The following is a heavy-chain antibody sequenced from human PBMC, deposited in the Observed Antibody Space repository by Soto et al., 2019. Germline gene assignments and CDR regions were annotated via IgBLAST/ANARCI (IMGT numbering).Heavy chain of an antibody. D-gene: IGHD2-15*01. J-gene: IGHJ4*02. CDR1: GGSVKSYA. CDR3: ATAEGYCSGGSCAFPYYFDY. Sequence: GASVEVGCEACGGSVKSYAISGVRQAPGQGLEWMGGIIPIFGTANYAQKFQGRVTVTADESTSTAYMELSSLRSEDTAVYYCATAEGYCSGGSCAFPYYFDYWGQGTLVTVSS. CDR2: IIPIFGTA. V-gene: IGHV1-69*13.